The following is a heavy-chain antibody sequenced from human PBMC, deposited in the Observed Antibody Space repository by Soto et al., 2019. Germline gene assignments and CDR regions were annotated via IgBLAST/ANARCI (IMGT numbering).Heavy chain of an antibody. D-gene: IGHD3-3*01. CDR2: ISGSGGST. V-gene: IGHV3-23*01. J-gene: IGHJ4*02. CDR3: AKAYLAPKYYDFWSGYSYYFDY. Sequence: GGSLRLSCAASGFTFSSYAMSWVRQDPGKGLEWVSAISGSGGSTYYADSVKGRFTISRDNSKNTLYLQMNSLRAEDTAVYYCAKAYLAPKYYDFWSGYSYYFDYWGQGTLVTVSS. CDR1: GFTFSSYA.